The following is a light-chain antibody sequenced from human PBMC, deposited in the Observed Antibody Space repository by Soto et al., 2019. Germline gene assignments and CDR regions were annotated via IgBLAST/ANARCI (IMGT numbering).Light chain of an antibody. J-gene: IGLJ1*01. CDR3: CSYAGSYPYV. V-gene: IGLV2-11*01. Sequence: QSALTQPRSVSGSPGQSVTISCTGTSSDVGGYNYVSWYQHHPGKAPKLMIYDVTKRPSVVRDRVSASKSGNTASLSISGLQAEDEADYYCCSYAGSYPYVFLTGTKLTVL. CDR1: SSDVGGYNY. CDR2: DVT.